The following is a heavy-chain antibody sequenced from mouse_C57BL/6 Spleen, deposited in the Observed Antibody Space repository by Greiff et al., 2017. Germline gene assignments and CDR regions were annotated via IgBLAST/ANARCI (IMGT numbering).Heavy chain of an antibody. J-gene: IGHJ2*01. CDR2: IYPGDGDT. D-gene: IGHD1-1*01. Sequence: QVQLKESGPELVKPGASVKISCKASGYAFSSSWMNWVKQRPGKGLEWIGRIYPGDGDTNYNGKFTGKATLTADKSSSTAYMQLSSLTSEDSAVYFCARSTRSYYFDYWGQGTTLTVSS. CDR1: GYAFSSSW. CDR3: ARSTRSYYFDY. V-gene: IGHV1-82*01.